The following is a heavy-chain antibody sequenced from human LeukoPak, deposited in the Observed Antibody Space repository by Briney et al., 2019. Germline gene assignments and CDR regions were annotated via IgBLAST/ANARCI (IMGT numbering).Heavy chain of an antibody. CDR2: INPNSGGT. Sequence: GASVKVSCKASGYTFTGYYMHWVRQAPGQGLEWMGWINPNSGGTNYAQKFQGRVTMTRDTSISTAYMELSRLRSDDTAVYYCARDHLGSSGWYLIDYWGQGTLVTVSS. CDR1: GYTFTGYY. D-gene: IGHD6-19*01. CDR3: ARDHLGSSGWYLIDY. J-gene: IGHJ4*02. V-gene: IGHV1-2*02.